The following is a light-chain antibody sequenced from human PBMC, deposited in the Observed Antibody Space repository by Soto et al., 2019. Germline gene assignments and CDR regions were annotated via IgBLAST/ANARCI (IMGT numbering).Light chain of an antibody. CDR2: AAS. Sequence: AIRMTQSPSSFSASTGDRVTITCRASQGISSYLAWSQQKPVKAPKLLIYAASTLQSGVPSRFSGSGSGTDFTLTISCLQSEDFATYYCQQYYSYPHTFGQGTKVEIK. CDR3: QQYYSYPHT. CDR1: QGISSY. J-gene: IGKJ1*01. V-gene: IGKV1-8*01.